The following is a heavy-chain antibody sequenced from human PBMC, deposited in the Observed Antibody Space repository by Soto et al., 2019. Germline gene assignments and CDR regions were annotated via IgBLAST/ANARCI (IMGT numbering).Heavy chain of an antibody. Sequence: ASVKVSCKASGYTFTSYVISRVRQAPGQGLEWMGWISAYNGNTNYAQKLQGRVTMTTDTSTSTAYMELRSLRSDDTAVYYCARNSYGDYYFDYWGQGTLVTVSS. CDR1: GYTFTSYV. CDR3: ARNSYGDYYFDY. J-gene: IGHJ4*02. CDR2: ISAYNGNT. D-gene: IGHD4-17*01. V-gene: IGHV1-18*01.